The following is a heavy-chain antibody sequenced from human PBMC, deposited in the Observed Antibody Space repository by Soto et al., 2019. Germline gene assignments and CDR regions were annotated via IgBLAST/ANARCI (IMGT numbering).Heavy chain of an antibody. J-gene: IGHJ4*02. CDR2: FYYAGNT. CDR3: ARGLNMARGGGTALE. CDR1: DASITSPSYY. V-gene: IGHV4-39*06. D-gene: IGHD2-15*01. Sequence: PSETLSLTCAVSDASITSPSYYLAWIRQPPGEGLEWIGTFYYAGNTNYKSSLKSRLTISVNAAKKQLTLQMTSVTATDTASYYCARGLNMARGGGTALEWGLGTMVTVSS.